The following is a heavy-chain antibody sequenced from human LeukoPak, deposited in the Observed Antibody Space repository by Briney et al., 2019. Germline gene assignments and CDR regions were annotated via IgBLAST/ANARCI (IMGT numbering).Heavy chain of an antibody. CDR2: MYLSGST. CDR3: ARRSGGVHPPQPNY. V-gene: IGHV4-4*02. Sequence: GSLRLSCAVSGFTFSSCAKSWVRHPRATGLEWVGSMYLSGSTNYNPSLKSRVTISVDKSKNQCALELSSVTSADTAVYYCARRSGGVHPPQPNY. CDR1: GFTFSSCAK. D-gene: IGHD3-16*01. J-gene: IGHJ6*03.